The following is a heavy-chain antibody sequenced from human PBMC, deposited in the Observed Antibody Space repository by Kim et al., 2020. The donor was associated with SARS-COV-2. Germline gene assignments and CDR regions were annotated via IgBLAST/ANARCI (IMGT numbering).Heavy chain of an antibody. Sequence: TYYADSVNGRFTISRDNSKNTLYLQMNSLIAEDTAVYYCAKDPDSYGFNYWGQGTLVTVSS. CDR2: T. V-gene: IGHV3-23*01. J-gene: IGHJ4*02. CDR3: AKDPDSYGFNY. D-gene: IGHD5-18*01.